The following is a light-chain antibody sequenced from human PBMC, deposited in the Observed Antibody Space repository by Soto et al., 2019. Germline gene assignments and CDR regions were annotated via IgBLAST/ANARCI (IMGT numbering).Light chain of an antibody. CDR1: QNIKKF. Sequence: DIHMTQSPSSLSASVGDRVSITCRASQNIKKFLNWYQQRPGKAPSALIHATSTLQNGVSSRFSGSGSDTDFTLTITDLQPEDFATYFCQQSYTSPLTFXGGTKVDIK. CDR2: ATS. CDR3: QQSYTSPLT. J-gene: IGKJ4*01. V-gene: IGKV1-39*01.